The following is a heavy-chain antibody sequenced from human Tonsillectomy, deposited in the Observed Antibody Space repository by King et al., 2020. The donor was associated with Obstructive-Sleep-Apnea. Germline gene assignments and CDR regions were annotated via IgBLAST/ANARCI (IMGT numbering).Heavy chain of an antibody. J-gene: IGHJ4*02. V-gene: IGHV4-31*03. D-gene: IGHD2-15*01. CDR2: IYYSGGT. CDR3: ARAQRDCSGGSCYPYYFDY. CDR1: GGSISSGGYY. Sequence: QLQESGPGLARPSQTLSLTCTVSGGSISSGGYYWSWICHHPGKGLEWIGYIYYSGGTYSNPSLKRRVTISVDTSKNQFPLKLSSVTAADTAVYYCARAQRDCSGGSCYPYYFDYWGQGTLVTVSS.